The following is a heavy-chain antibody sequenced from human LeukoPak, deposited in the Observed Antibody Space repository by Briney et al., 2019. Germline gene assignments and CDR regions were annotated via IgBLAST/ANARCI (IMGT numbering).Heavy chain of an antibody. CDR3: AKGYGLQLVNNWFDP. CDR1: GFTFTSYG. D-gene: IGHD6-13*01. V-gene: IGHV3-30*18. CDR2: ISYDGSNK. Sequence: GGSLRLSCAASGFTFTSYGMHWVRQAPGKGLEWVAVISYDGSNKYYADSVKGRFTISRDNSKNTLYLQINSLRAEDTAVYYCAKGYGLQLVNNWFDPWGQGTLVSVSS. J-gene: IGHJ5*02.